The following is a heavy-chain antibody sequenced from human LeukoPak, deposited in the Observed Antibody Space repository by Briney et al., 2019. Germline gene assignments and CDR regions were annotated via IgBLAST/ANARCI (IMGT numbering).Heavy chain of an antibody. D-gene: IGHD2-8*01. J-gene: IGHJ4*02. Sequence: GGSLRLACAAYVFTFSAFDMSWVRQAAGKGLVLVSRINSDGRDTKYADFVKGRFTISRDNAKNTLYLQMNGLRAEDTAVYYCARGSCTSGVCYFSYWGQGTLVTVSS. CDR1: VFTFSAFD. CDR2: INSDGRDT. CDR3: ARGSCTSGVCYFSY. V-gene: IGHV3-74*03.